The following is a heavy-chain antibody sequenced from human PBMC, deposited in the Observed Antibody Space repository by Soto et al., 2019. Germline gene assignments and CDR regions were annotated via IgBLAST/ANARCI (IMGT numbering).Heavy chain of an antibody. CDR2: IDHSGTNT. J-gene: IGHJ4*02. Sequence: WGSLSLSCSSSDFAFITYWTHWVRQAPGTGLEWVSTIDHSGTNTHYADSVKGRFTISRDSSRNTVHLQMNSLRAADTALYYCVAWASAHFDYWGQGTPVTVSS. V-gene: IGHV3-23*05. D-gene: IGHD3-16*01. CDR1: DFAFITYW. CDR3: VAWASAHFDY.